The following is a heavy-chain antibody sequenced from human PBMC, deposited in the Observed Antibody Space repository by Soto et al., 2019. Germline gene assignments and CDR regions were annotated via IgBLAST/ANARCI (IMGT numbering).Heavy chain of an antibody. CDR2: INHSGST. CDR1: GGSFSGYY. J-gene: IGHJ6*02. D-gene: IGHD3-16*01. CDR3: ARGGEGYSYYDMDA. Sequence: SETLSLTCAVYGGSFSGYYWSWIRQPPGKGLEWIGEINHSGSTNYNPSLKSRVTISVDASKNQFSLKLSSVTAADTAVYSCARGGEGYSYYDMDALGQETTSTVS. V-gene: IGHV4-34*01.